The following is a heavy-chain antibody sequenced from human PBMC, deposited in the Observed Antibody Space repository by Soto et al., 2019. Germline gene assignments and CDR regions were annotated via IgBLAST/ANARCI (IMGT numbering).Heavy chain of an antibody. D-gene: IGHD3-3*01. V-gene: IGHV3-49*03. CDR2: IRSKAYGGTT. CDR3: TYDFWSGYFYYYYYMDV. J-gene: IGHJ6*03. CDR1: GFTFGDYA. Sequence: GGSVRLSCTASGFTFGDYAMSWFRQAPGKGLEWVGFIRSKAYGGTTEYAASVKGRFTISRDDSKSIAYLQMNSLKTEDTAVYYCTYDFWSGYFYYYYYMDVWGKGTTVTV.